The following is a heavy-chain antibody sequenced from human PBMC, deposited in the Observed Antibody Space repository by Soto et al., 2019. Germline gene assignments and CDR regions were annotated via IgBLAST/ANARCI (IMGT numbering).Heavy chain of an antibody. V-gene: IGHV1-69*12. Sequence: QVQLVQSGAEVKKPGSSVKVSCKASGGTFSSYAISWVRQAPGQGLEWMGGIIPIFGTANYAQKFQGRVTITADESTSTAYMERSSLRSEDTAVYYCARDQVVATKLYYYYYGMDVWGQGTTVTVSS. CDR2: IIPIFGTA. D-gene: IGHD5-12*01. CDR1: GGTFSSYA. CDR3: ARDQVVATKLYYYYYGMDV. J-gene: IGHJ6*02.